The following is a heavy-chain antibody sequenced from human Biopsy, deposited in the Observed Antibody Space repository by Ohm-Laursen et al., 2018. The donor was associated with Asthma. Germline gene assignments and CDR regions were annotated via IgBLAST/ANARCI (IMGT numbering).Heavy chain of an antibody. D-gene: IGHD3-3*01. CDR1: GFTFGDYW. V-gene: IGHV3-7*01. CDR2: IKHDGSEK. Sequence: SLRLSCAASGFTFGDYWMSWVRQVPGQGLEWVANIKHDGSEKNHVDSLKGRFTIPRDNAKNLLFLQMNSLRAEDTAVYHCARTFHFWSPYHAEHYQLWGQGTLVTVSS. CDR3: ARTFHFWSPYHAEHYQL. J-gene: IGHJ1*01.